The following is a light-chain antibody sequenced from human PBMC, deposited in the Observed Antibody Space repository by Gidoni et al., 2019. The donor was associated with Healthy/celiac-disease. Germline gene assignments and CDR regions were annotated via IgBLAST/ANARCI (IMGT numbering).Light chain of an antibody. CDR1: QSLSTF. V-gene: IGKV3-11*01. J-gene: IGKJ4*01. CDR3: QPRGRWPLT. Sequence: EIVLTQSPATLSLSPGQRASLACRASQSLSTFLVWYQHKPGQAPRLLIYGASTRSTAVPARCSGAGSGTDFTLTSASPEPEDFAIYYCQPRGRWPLTFGGGTRVEI. CDR2: GAS.